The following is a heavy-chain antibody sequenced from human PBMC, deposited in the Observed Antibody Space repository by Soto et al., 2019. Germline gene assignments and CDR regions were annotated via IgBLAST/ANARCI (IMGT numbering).Heavy chain of an antibody. Sequence: PSETLSLTCSVSGDSTTSDAYYWGWIRQPPGKGLEWLGSIYYSGYTYYNPSLKGRVTISEDRSRNQFSLNLRSVTAADTAVYYCVSGTSFYDVLTGYYVDRWFDPWGQGTLVTVSS. J-gene: IGHJ5*02. CDR3: VSGTSFYDVLTGYYVDRWFDP. D-gene: IGHD3-9*01. CDR1: GDSTTSDAYY. CDR2: IYYSGYT. V-gene: IGHV4-39*01.